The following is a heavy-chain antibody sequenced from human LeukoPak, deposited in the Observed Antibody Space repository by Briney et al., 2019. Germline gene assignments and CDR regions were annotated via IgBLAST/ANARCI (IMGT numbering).Heavy chain of an antibody. J-gene: IGHJ4*02. D-gene: IGHD6-13*01. CDR1: GYTLTELS. Sequence: ASVKVSCKVSGYTLTELSMHWVRQAPGKGLEWMGGFDPEDGETIYAQKFQGRVTMTEDTSTDTAYMELSSLRSEDTAVYYCAKQIQQLARDYFDYWGQGTLVTVSS. CDR3: AKQIQQLARDYFDY. CDR2: FDPEDGET. V-gene: IGHV1-24*01.